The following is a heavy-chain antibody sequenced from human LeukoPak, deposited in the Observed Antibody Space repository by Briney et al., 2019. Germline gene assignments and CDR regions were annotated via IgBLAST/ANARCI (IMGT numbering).Heavy chain of an antibody. V-gene: IGHV1-18*01. CDR2: ISAYNGNT. Sequence: ASVKVSCKASGYTFTTYGISWVRQAPGQGLEWMGWISAYNGNTNYAQKLQGRVTMTTDTSTSTAYMELRSLRSDDTAVYYCAREGYYDSSGYPDYWGQGTLVTVSS. D-gene: IGHD3-22*01. CDR3: AREGYYDSSGYPDY. CDR1: GYTFTTYG. J-gene: IGHJ4*02.